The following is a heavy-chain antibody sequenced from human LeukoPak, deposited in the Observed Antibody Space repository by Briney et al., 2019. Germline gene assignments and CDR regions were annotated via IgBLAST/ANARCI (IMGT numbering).Heavy chain of an antibody. J-gene: IGHJ4*02. Sequence: SGRSLRLSCAASGFIFSTSAMHWVRQAPGKGPEWVAVISYDGSKKYYAESVKGRFTISRDNSKNTLYLQVNSLRAEDTAVYYCAKDWAGNGGFDYWGQGTLVTVSS. CDR1: GFIFSTSA. CDR2: ISYDGSKK. CDR3: AKDWAGNGGFDY. D-gene: IGHD4-23*01. V-gene: IGHV3-30*18.